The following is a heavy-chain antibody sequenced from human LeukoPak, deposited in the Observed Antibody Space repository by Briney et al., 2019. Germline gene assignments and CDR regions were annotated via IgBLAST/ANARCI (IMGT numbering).Heavy chain of an antibody. D-gene: IGHD3-16*02. J-gene: IGHJ4*02. CDR3: ARGTRYRYTVDY. V-gene: IGHV3-53*01. CDR1: GFTVSSNY. Sequence: PGGSLRLSCAASGFTVSSNYVSWVRQAPGKGLEWVSVIYSGGSTYYADSVQGRFTISRDNSKNTLHLQMNSLRAEDTAVYYCARGTRYRYTVDYWGQGTLVTVSS. CDR2: IYSGGST.